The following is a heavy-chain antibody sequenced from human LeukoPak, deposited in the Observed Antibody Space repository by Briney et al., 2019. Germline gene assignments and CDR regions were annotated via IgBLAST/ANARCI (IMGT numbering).Heavy chain of an antibody. CDR3: TRPSYDSSGYYEDY. D-gene: IGHD3-22*01. Sequence: GGSLTLSCAASGFTFSGSAMHWVRQASGKGLEWVGCIRSKANSYATAYAASVKGRFTISRDDSKNTAYLQMNSLKTEDTAVYYCTRPSYDSSGYYEDYWGQGTLVTVSS. V-gene: IGHV3-73*01. J-gene: IGHJ4*02. CDR2: IRSKANSYAT. CDR1: GFTFSGSA.